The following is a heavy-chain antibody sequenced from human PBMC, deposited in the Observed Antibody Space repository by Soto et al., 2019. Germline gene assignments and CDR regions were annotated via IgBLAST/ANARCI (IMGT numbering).Heavy chain of an antibody. CDR1: GYTFTSYD. CDR3: ARGGDGYNFGAVY. Sequence: GASVKVSCKASGYTFTSYDINWVRQATGQGLEWMGGMNPNSGNAGYAQKFQGRVTVTTDESTNTVYMELRSLRSDDTAVYYCARGGDGYNFGAVYWGQGTPVTVSS. J-gene: IGHJ4*02. CDR2: MNPNSGNA. D-gene: IGHD2-21*01. V-gene: IGHV1-8*01.